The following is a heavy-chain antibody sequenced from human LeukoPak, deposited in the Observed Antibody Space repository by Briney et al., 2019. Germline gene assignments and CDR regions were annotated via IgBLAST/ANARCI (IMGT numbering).Heavy chain of an antibody. CDR2: IKSKTDGGTT. Sequence: GGSLRLSCAASGFTFSNAWMSWVRQAPGKGPEWVGRIKSKTDGGTTDYATPVKGRFTISRDDSKNTLYLEVNSLKTEDTAVYYCSTYSSGWYWGQGTLVTVSS. CDR1: GFTFSNAW. J-gene: IGHJ4*02. V-gene: IGHV3-15*01. D-gene: IGHD6-19*01. CDR3: STYSSGWY.